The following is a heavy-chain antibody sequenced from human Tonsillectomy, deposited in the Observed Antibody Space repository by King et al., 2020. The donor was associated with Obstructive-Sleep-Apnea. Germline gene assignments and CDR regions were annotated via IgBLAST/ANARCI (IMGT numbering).Heavy chain of an antibody. J-gene: IGHJ6*02. Sequence: VQLVESGTEVKKPGESLTISCKDSGYSFTSYWIGWVRQMPGKGLEWMGIFFPADSDTRYNPSFQGRVTISAAKSISTAYLQWSSLKASDTAMYYCARQQSYYYGMDVWGQGTTVTVSS. V-gene: IGHV5-51*01. D-gene: IGHD6-19*01. CDR3: ARQQSYYYGMDV. CDR1: GYSFTSYW. CDR2: FFPADSDT.